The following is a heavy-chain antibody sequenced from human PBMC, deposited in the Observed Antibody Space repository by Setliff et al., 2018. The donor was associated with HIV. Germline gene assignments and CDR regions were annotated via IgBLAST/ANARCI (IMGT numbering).Heavy chain of an antibody. CDR2: INAGNGNT. V-gene: IGHV1-3*01. CDR3: ARLSSAAMWGGGAFDI. Sequence: ASVKVSCKASGYSFTSYTIHWVRQAPGQRLEWMGWINAGNGNTKYSQKFRGRVTFTRDTPAGTAYMELSGLGFEDTAVYYCARLSSAAMWGGGAFDIWGQGTMVTVSS. CDR1: GYSFTSYT. J-gene: IGHJ3*02. D-gene: IGHD2-2*01.